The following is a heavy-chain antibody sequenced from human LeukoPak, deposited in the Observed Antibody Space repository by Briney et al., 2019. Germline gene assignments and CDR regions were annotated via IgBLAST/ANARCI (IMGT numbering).Heavy chain of an antibody. CDR1: GFIFYNYA. Sequence: PGGSLRLSCAASGFIFYNYAMSWVRQAPGKGLEWVSAIGVSGGTTYYADSVKGRFTISRDNSKNTLYLEINSLRAEDTAVYYCSPLGSGVDYWGQGTLVTVTS. V-gene: IGHV3-23*01. CDR3: SPLGSGVDY. CDR2: IGVSGGTT. J-gene: IGHJ4*02. D-gene: IGHD6-19*01.